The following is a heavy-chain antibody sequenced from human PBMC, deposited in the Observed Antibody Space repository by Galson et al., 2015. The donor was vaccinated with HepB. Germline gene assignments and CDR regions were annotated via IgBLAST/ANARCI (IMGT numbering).Heavy chain of an antibody. CDR2: IDSDGSDT. D-gene: IGHD6-13*01. CDR1: GFTFSSYW. V-gene: IGHV3-74*01. J-gene: IGHJ4*02. Sequence: SLRLSCAASGFTFSSYWMHWVRQAPGKGLVWVSRIDSDGSDTSYADSVKGRFTISRGNAKNTLYLQMNSLRAEDTAVYYCARALSGAAGFDYWGQGTLVTVSS. CDR3: ARALSGAAGFDY.